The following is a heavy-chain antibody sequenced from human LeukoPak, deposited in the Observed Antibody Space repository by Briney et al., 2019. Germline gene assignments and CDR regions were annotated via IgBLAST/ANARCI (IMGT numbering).Heavy chain of an antibody. D-gene: IGHD7-27*01. V-gene: IGHV3-74*01. J-gene: IGHJ4*02. CDR2: INVDGSST. Sequence: GGSLRLSCAASGFIFSNHWMHWVRQAPGKGLVWVARINVDGSSTKYADSVKGRFTISRDNAKNTLYLQMNSLRVEDTAVYSCARQLVVRTGDYFDNWGQGTLVSVSS. CDR1: GFIFSNHW. CDR3: ARQLVVRTGDYFDN.